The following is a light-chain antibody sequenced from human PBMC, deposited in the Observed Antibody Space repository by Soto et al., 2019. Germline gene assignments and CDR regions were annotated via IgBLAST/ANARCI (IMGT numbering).Light chain of an antibody. CDR3: SSYAASTYV. CDR2: EVS. CDR1: SSDVGGYNY. V-gene: IGLV2-8*01. Sequence: QSVLTQPRSVSGSPGQSLTISCTGTSSDVGGYNYVSWYQQHPGKAPKLIIYEVSKRPSGVPDRFSGSKSGNTASLTVSGLQTEDEADYYCSSYAASTYVFGTGTKVTVL. J-gene: IGLJ1*01.